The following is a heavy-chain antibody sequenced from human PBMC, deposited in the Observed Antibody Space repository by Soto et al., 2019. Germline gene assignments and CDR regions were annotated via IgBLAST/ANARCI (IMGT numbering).Heavy chain of an antibody. CDR2: ISHSGST. CDR3: AREYTYGSNFFDC. J-gene: IGHJ4*02. V-gene: IGHV4-4*02. CDR1: GGSISSSNW. Sequence: SETLSLTCAVSGGSISSSNWWSWVRQPPGKGLEWIGDISHSGSTNYNPSLKSRVIISVDTSKNQFSLSLTSVTAADTAVYYCAREYTYGSNFFDCWGQGALVTVSS. D-gene: IGHD5-18*01.